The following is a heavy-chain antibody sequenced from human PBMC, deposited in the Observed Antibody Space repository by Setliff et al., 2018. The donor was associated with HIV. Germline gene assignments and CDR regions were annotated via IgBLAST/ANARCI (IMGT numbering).Heavy chain of an antibody. Sequence: PGGSLRLSCAASGFTFSSYGMHWVRQAPGKGPVWVSRIAVDGSRTDYADSVKGRFTISRDNSKNTLYLQMNSLRSEDTAVYYCARADESICPEFDYWGQGTLVTVSS. CDR3: ARADESICPEFDY. CDR1: GFTFSSYG. V-gene: IGHV3-NL1*01. CDR2: IAVDGSRT. D-gene: IGHD3-3*02. J-gene: IGHJ4*02.